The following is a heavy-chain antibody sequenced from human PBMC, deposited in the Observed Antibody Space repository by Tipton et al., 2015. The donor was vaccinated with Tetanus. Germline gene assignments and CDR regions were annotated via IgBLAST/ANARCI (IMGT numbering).Heavy chain of an antibody. J-gene: IGHJ4*02. CDR3: AGLPVGGGYSAHHYFLH. CDR1: GGSVSSGSYY. CDR2: FFYSGST. D-gene: IGHD4-23*01. V-gene: IGHV4-61*01. Sequence: LRLSCTVSGGSVSSGSYYWSWIRQPPGKGLEWIGYFFYSGSTNYNPSLKSRVSMAVGTSKNQFSLQLRSVTAADTAVYYCAGLPVGGGYSAHHYFLHWGQGTLVTVSS.